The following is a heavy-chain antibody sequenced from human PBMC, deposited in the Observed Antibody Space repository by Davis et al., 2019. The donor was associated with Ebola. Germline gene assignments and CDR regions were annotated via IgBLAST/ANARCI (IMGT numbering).Heavy chain of an antibody. V-gene: IGHV4-59*12. D-gene: IGHD4-17*01. CDR3: ARGTTVIYYYYYGMDV. J-gene: IGHJ6*02. CDR2: INYSGNT. CDR1: SGSISSYY. Sequence: SETLSLTCTVSSGSISSYYWSWIRQPPGKGLEWIGYINYSGNTKYNPSLKSRVSISVDTSKNQFSLKLSSVTAADTAVYYCARGTTVIYYYYYGMDVWGQGTTVTVSS.